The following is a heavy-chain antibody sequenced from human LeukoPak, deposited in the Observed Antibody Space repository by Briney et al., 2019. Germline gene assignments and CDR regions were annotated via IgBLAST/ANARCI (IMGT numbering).Heavy chain of an antibody. J-gene: IGHJ4*02. D-gene: IGHD5-18*01. V-gene: IGHV3-30*02. Sequence: GGSLRLSCAASGFTFSSYGMHWVRQAPGKGLEWVAFIRYDGSNKYYADSVKGRFTISRDNSKNTLYLQMNSLRAEDTAVYYCAKESSEESSYGPLDYWGQGTLVTVSS. CDR1: GFTFSSYG. CDR2: IRYDGSNK. CDR3: AKESSEESSYGPLDY.